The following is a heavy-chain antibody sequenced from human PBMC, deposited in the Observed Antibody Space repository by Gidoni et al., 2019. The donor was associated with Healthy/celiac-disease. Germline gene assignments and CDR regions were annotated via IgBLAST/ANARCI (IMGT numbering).Heavy chain of an antibody. D-gene: IGHD2-21*02. V-gene: IGHV3-21*01. CDR1: GFTFSSSS. CDR2: ISSSSSYI. J-gene: IGHJ6*02. Sequence: EVQLVESGGGLVKPGGSLRPSCAASGFTFSSSSMNWVRQAPGKGLEWVPSISSSSSYIYYADSVKGRFTIARDNAKNSLYLQMNSLRAEDTAVYYCAMGGDGYYYYGMDVWGQGTTVTVSS. CDR3: AMGGDGYYYYGMDV.